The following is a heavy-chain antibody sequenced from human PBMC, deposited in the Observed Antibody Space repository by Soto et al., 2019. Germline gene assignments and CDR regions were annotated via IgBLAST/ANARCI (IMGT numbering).Heavy chain of an antibody. D-gene: IGHD2-2*01. V-gene: IGHV4-39*01. CDR1: SASISSSSYT. CDR3: ARLHGYCISSSCHGHYAMDV. Sequence: SETLSLTCTVSSASISSSSYTWGWIRQPPGKGLEWIGIFFYSGTTYYNPSLNSRVTVSVDTSKNQFSLKLTFVTAADTAVYYCARLHGYCISSSCHGHYAMDVWGQGTTVTVSS. CDR2: FFYSGTT. J-gene: IGHJ6*02.